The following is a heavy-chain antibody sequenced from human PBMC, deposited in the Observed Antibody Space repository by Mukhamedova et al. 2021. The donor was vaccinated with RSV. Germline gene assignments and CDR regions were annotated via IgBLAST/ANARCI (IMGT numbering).Heavy chain of an antibody. CDR2: EDGET. D-gene: IGHD3-3*01. CDR3: ATTSTRSGYEYYYYYMDV. J-gene: IGHJ6*03. Sequence: EDGETIYAQKFQGRVTMTEDTSTDTAYMELSSLRSEDPAVYYCATTSTRSGYEYYYYYMDVWGKGATVTVSS. V-gene: IGHV1-24*01.